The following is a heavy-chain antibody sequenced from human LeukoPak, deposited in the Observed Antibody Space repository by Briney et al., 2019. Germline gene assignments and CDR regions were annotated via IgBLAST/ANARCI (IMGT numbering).Heavy chain of an antibody. CDR2: ISGRGTST. Sequence: AGGSLRLSCVASGLTFSSYGMSWVRQAPGKGLEWVSSISGRGTSTFYADSVKGRFTISRDNSKKTLYLQMNSLRAEDTAVYYCAKFSATGGAYNWFDPWGQGTLVTVSS. D-gene: IGHD2-21*01. CDR3: AKFSATGGAYNWFDP. V-gene: IGHV3-23*05. J-gene: IGHJ5*02. CDR1: GLTFSSYG.